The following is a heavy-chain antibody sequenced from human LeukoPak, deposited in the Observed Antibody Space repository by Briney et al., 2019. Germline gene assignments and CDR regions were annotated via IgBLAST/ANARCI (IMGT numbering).Heavy chain of an antibody. CDR3: ARSAQIVAAAIAYYFDY. D-gene: IGHD2-2*02. V-gene: IGHV4-4*02. J-gene: IGHJ4*02. CDR2: IYHSGST. Sequence: SETLSLTCAVSGGSISSSNWWSWVRQPPGKGLEWIGEIYHSGSTNYNPSLKSRVTISVDKSKNQFSLKLSSVTAADTAVYYCARSAQIVAAAIAYYFDYWGQGTLVTVSS. CDR1: GGSISSSNW.